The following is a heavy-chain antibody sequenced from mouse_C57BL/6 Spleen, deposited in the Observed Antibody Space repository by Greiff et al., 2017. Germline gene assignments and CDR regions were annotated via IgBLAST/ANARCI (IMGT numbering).Heavy chain of an antibody. CDR2: IWSGGST. J-gene: IGHJ2*01. CDR3: ARGDWDFDY. CDR1: GFSLTSYG. D-gene: IGHD4-1*01. V-gene: IGHV2-2*01. Sequence: VKLVESGPGLVQPSQSLSITCTVSGFSLTSYGVHWVRQSPGKGLEWLGVIWSGGSTDYNAAFISRLSISKDNSKSQVFFKMNSLQADDTAIYYCARGDWDFDYWGQGTTLTVSS.